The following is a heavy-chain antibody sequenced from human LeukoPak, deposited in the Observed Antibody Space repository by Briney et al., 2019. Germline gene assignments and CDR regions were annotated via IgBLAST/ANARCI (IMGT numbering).Heavy chain of an antibody. CDR3: ASFSGHAFDI. V-gene: IGHV1-8*03. J-gene: IGHJ3*02. D-gene: IGHD2/OR15-2a*01. CDR2: MNPNSGNT. CDR1: GYTFTGYY. Sequence: ASVKVSCKASGYTFTGYYMHWVRQAPGQGLEWMGWMNPNSGNTGYAQKFQGRVTITRNTSISTAYMELSSLRSEDTAVYYCASFSGHAFDIWGQGTMVTVSS.